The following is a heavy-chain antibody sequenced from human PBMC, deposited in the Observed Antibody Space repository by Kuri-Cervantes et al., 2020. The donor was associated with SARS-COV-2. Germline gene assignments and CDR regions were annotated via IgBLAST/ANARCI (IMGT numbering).Heavy chain of an antibody. J-gene: IGHJ6*02. D-gene: IGHD6-13*01. CDR2: ISAYNGNT. CDR1: GYTFNSYG. V-gene: IGHV1-18*01. Sequence: ASVKVSCKASGYTFNSYGITWVRQAPGQGLEWMGWISAYNGNTNYAQKLQGRITMTIDTSTTTAYMELSSLRSEDTAVYYCARERQQYYYYGMDVWGQGTTVTVSS. CDR3: ARERQQYYYYGMDV.